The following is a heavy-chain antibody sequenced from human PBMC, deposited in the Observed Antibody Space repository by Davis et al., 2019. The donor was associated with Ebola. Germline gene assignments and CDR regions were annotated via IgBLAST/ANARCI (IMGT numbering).Heavy chain of an antibody. V-gene: IGHV6-1*01. CDR1: GDRVSRNSAA. CDR2: TYYRSKWYN. Sequence: SRIPSLPFSLSGDRVSRNSAAWNRTRQSPSRGLEWMGRTYYRSKWYNDYAVSVKSRITINPDTSKIQFSMQLNSVTPEDTAVYYCALAVDYYYGMDVWGQGTTVTVSS. J-gene: IGHJ6*02. D-gene: IGHD6-19*01. CDR3: ALAVDYYYGMDV.